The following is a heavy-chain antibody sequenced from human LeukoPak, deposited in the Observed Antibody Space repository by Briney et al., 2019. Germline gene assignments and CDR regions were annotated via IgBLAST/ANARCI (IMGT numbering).Heavy chain of an antibody. Sequence: GGSLRVSCAASGFTFGRYWMHWVRQAPGKGLMWVSRISHDGTSTIYADSVKGRFTVSRDNARNTMYLQMSGLRVEDMALYFCARARNESFDYWGRGTLVTVSS. CDR1: GFTFGRYW. J-gene: IGHJ4*02. V-gene: IGHV3-74*01. CDR3: ARARNESFDY. CDR2: ISHDGTST. D-gene: IGHD3-10*01.